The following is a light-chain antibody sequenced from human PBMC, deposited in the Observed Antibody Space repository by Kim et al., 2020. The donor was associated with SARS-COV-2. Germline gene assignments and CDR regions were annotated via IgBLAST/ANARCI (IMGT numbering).Light chain of an antibody. V-gene: IGLV8-61*01. CDR2: STN. J-gene: IGLJ3*02. Sequence: QTVVTQETSFSVSPGGTVTLTCGLSSGSVSTSYYPSWYQQTPGQAPRTLIYSTNTRSSGVPDRFSGSIVGNKAALTITGAQADDESDYYCVLYMGSGIWVFGGGTQLTVL. CDR3: VLYMGSGIWV. CDR1: SGSVSTSYY.